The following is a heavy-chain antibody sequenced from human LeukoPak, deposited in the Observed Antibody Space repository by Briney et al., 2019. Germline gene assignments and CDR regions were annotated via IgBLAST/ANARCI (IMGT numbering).Heavy chain of an antibody. CDR3: ARSPPRKGTYYFHY. D-gene: IGHD3-10*01. J-gene: IGHJ4*02. CDR2: MNPNSGNT. CDR1: GYTFTSYD. V-gene: IGHV1-8*01. Sequence: GASVKVSCKASGYTFTSYDINWVRQATGQGLEWMGWMNPNSGNTGYAQKFQGRVTMTRNTSISTAYMELSSLRSEDTAVYYCARSPPRKGTYYFHYWGQGTLVTVSS.